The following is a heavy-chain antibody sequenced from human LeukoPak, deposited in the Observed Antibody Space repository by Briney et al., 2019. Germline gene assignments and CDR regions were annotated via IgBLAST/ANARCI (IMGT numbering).Heavy chain of an antibody. Sequence: ASVKVSCKSSGYSFTTYGISWVRQAPGQGLEWMGWISAYNGDTNYPRKFQGRITLTADTSTSTAYMELRSLRSDDTAVYYCARGGAGAYYDSWSGSEGFDVWGQGTMVTVSS. CDR1: GYSFTTYG. V-gene: IGHV1-18*01. D-gene: IGHD3-3*01. J-gene: IGHJ3*01. CDR3: ARGGAGAYYDSWSGSEGFDV. CDR2: ISAYNGDT.